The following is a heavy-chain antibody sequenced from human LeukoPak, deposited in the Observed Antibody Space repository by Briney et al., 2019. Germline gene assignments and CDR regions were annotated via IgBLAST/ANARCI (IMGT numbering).Heavy chain of an antibody. D-gene: IGHD6-6*01. J-gene: IGHJ4*02. V-gene: IGHV3-23*01. CDR3: AKADSYSSSSAFDY. CDR1: GFTFSSYA. CDR2: ISGSGGST. Sequence: GGSLRFSCAASGFTFSSYAMSWVRQAPGKGLEWVSAISGSGGSTYYADSVKGRFTISRDNSKNTLYLQMNSLRAEDTAVYYCAKADSYSSSSAFDYWGQGTLVTVSS.